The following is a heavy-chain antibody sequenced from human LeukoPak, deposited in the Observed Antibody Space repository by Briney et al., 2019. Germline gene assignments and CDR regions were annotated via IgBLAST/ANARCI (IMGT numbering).Heavy chain of an antibody. D-gene: IGHD1-26*01. CDR1: GFTFSDYW. J-gene: IGHJ5*02. CDR3: ATDIPEYSGSLGNWFDP. Sequence: GGSLRLSCAASGFTFSDYWMSWVRQAPGKGLQWVANIKPDGSEKYYVDSVKGRFTISRDNAKNTLYLQMDSLRAEDTVVYYCATDIPEYSGSLGNWFDPWGQGTLVTVSS. CDR2: IKPDGSEK. V-gene: IGHV3-7*01.